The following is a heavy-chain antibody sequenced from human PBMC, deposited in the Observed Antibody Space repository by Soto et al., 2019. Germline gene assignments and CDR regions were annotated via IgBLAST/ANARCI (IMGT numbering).Heavy chain of an antibody. Sequence: GGSLRLSCAASGFTISNYIMHWVRQAPGKGLVWVSHINSDGTTIVYADSVKGRFTISRDNAKNTLYLQMNSLRVEDTAVYFCVRDRGYPDSFDIWGPGTLVTVSS. CDR3: VRDRGYPDSFDI. CDR1: GFTISNYI. CDR2: INSDGTTI. V-gene: IGHV3-74*01. D-gene: IGHD3-10*01. J-gene: IGHJ3*02.